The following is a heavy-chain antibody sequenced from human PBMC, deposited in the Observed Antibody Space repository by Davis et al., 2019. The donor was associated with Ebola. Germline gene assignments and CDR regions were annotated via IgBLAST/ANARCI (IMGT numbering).Heavy chain of an antibody. Sequence: GESLKISCAASGFTIRNYWMYWVRQAPGKGLVWVSRIPHLRGETTSYADSVRGRFTGSRDNANNRLYLQMNSLRGEDTAIYYCARDRGRPDGFDIWGPGTMVTVSS. CDR2: IPHLRGET. V-gene: IGHV3-74*01. CDR3: ARDRGRPDGFDI. D-gene: IGHD1-26*01. CDR1: GFTIRNYW. J-gene: IGHJ3*02.